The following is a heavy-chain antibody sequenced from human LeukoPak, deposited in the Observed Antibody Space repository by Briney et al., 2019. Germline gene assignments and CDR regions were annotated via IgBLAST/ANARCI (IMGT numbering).Heavy chain of an antibody. V-gene: IGHV4-38-2*02. D-gene: IGHD3-16*02. CDR3: ARDRRLGELSVRLDY. CDR2: IYTSGST. CDR1: GYSISSGYY. Sequence: SETLSLTCAVSGYSISSGYYWGWIRQPPGKGLEWIGRIYTSGSTNYNPSLKSRVTMSVDTSKNQFSLELSSVTAADTAVYYCARDRRLGELSVRLDYWGQGTLVTVSS. J-gene: IGHJ4*02.